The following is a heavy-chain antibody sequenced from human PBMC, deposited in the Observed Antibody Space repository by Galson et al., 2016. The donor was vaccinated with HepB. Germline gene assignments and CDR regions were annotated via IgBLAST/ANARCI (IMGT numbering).Heavy chain of an antibody. CDR1: GFTFSTYS. Sequence: SLRLSCAASGFTFSTYSMNWVRQAPGKGQEWVSYISSSSSIIYYAESVKGRFTVSRDNAKNSLYLQMNSLRDEDTAVYFCASGPSWLYYYASGRYGYFDSWGQGTLVIVSS. J-gene: IGHJ4*02. CDR2: ISSSSSII. CDR3: ASGPSWLYYYASGRYGYFDS. D-gene: IGHD3-10*01. V-gene: IGHV3-48*02.